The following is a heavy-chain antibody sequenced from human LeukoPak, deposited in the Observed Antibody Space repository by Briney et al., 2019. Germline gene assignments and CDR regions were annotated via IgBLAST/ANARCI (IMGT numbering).Heavy chain of an antibody. CDR1: GVTLGSYW. CDR3: ARDRDYYNYFEY. J-gene: IGHJ4*02. D-gene: IGHD3-10*01. Sequence: GGSLRLSCAGSGVTLGSYWMQWVRQAPGRGLVWVSRINGDGSIRNYADSVKGRFTISRDNAKNSLYLQMNSLRGEDTAVYYCARDRDYYNYFEYWGQGTLVTVSS. CDR2: INGDGSIR. V-gene: IGHV3-74*01.